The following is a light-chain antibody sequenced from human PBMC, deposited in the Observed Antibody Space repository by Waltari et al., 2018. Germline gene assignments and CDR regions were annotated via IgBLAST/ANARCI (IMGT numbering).Light chain of an antibody. J-gene: IGKJ3*01. CDR1: QNVYYY. Sequence: EIVLTQSPDTLSLYPGEGATLSCRASQNVYYYLAWYQHTPGQAPRLLIYDASKRANDIPARFSGSGSGTDFTLTISSLEPEDTALYYCQQCRDWPPTFGPGTKVDI. CDR2: DAS. V-gene: IGKV3-11*01. CDR3: QQCRDWPPT.